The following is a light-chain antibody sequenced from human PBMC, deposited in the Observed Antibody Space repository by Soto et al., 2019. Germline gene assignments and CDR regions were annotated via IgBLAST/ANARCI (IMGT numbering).Light chain of an antibody. CDR2: DAS. CDR1: QSISSY. CDR3: QQFDDSVT. Sequence: EVVLTQSPDTLSLPPGEGATLSCSASQSISSYLAWCQQKPGQAPRLLIYDASSRATGIPARFSGSGSGTDFTLTISRLEPEDSAVYYCQQFDDSVTFGQGTRLE. J-gene: IGKJ5*01. V-gene: IGKV3-11*01.